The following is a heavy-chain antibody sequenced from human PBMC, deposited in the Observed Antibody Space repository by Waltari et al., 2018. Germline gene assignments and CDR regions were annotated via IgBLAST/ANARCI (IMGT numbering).Heavy chain of an antibody. Sequence: QVQLVQSGAEVKKPRSSVRVSCKASGGTFSTYAISWLRQAPGQGLEWMAWDIPIFSTANYAQKFQGRVTITTDESTSTAYMELSSLRSEDTSVYYCARECSSSRNFDYWGQGTLVTVSS. V-gene: IGHV1-69*05. D-gene: IGHD6-6*01. J-gene: IGHJ4*02. CDR3: ARECSSSRNFDY. CDR1: GGTFSTYA. CDR2: DIPIFSTA.